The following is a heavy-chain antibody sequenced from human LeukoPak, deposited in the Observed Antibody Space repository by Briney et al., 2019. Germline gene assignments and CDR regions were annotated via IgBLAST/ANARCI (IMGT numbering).Heavy chain of an antibody. CDR1: GLTVSSYY. D-gene: IGHD3-9*01. CDR3: QSVFYDILTGYYPRENDAFDI. CDR2: IYSGGST. Sequence: GGSLRLSCGAWGLTVSSYYVSGRRQAPGRGGEGVSVIYSGGSTYYVYTVKGRFTISRDNSKNTLYLQMNSLRAEDTAVYYCQSVFYDILTGYYPRENDAFDIWGQGTMVTVSS. J-gene: IGHJ3*02. V-gene: IGHV3-53*01.